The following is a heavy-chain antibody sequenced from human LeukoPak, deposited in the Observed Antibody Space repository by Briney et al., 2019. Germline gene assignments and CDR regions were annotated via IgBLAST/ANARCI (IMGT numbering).Heavy chain of an antibody. CDR1: GGSLSSGDYY. CDR3: ARPYYYDSRIDP. D-gene: IGHD3-22*01. V-gene: IGHV4-30-4*01. CDR2: MYYSGST. J-gene: IGHJ5*02. Sequence: SETLSLTCTVSGGSLSSGDYYWRWLRQPPGRGVEWVAYMYYSGSTYYNPSLKSRVTMSADTSKNQLSLKLSSVTAADTAVYYCARPYYYDSRIDPWGQGSLVTVSS.